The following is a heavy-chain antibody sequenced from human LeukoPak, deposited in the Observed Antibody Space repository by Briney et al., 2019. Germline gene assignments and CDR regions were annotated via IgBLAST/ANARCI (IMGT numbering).Heavy chain of an antibody. Sequence: ASVKDSCKASGYTFTGYYMHWVRQAPGQGLEWMGWINPNSGGTNYAQKFQGRVTMTRDTSISTAYMELSRLRSDDTAVYYCARVPRRVVVPAAILFDPWGQGTLVTVSS. CDR3: ARVPRRVVVPAAILFDP. J-gene: IGHJ5*02. V-gene: IGHV1-2*02. D-gene: IGHD2-2*02. CDR1: GYTFTGYY. CDR2: INPNSGGT.